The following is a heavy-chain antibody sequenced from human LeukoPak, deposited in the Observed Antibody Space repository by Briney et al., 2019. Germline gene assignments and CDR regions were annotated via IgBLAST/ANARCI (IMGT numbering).Heavy chain of an antibody. J-gene: IGHJ6*03. CDR1: GGSISSYY. D-gene: IGHD3-10*01. Sequence: SETLSLTCTVSGGSISSYYWSWIRQPPGKGLEWIGYIYYSGSTNYNPSLKSRVTISVDTSKNQFSLKLSSVTAADTAVYYCARSYSNPPYYYYYYWTSGAKGPRSPSP. CDR2: IYYSGST. V-gene: IGHV4-59*01. CDR3: ARSYSNPPYYYYYYWTS.